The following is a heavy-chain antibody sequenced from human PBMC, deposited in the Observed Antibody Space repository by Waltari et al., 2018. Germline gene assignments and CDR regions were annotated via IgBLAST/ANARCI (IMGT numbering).Heavy chain of an antibody. J-gene: IGHJ3*02. D-gene: IGHD1-1*01. CDR2: IDRDGNT. CDR3: ASTLHLDGWLDGFDI. CDR1: GFSVSDIY. V-gene: IGHV3-53*01. Sequence: EEQLVESGGGVIQIGGSLRLSCEGSGFSVSDIYRNWVRQGPGKGREWVSTIDRDGNTYYADYVKGRFATSRGSSRDTVYFEMNSLRPDDTAVYYCASTLHLDGWLDGFDIWGQGTVVTVSS.